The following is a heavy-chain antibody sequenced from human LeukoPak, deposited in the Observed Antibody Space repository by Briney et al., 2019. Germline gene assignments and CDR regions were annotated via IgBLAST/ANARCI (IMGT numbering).Heavy chain of an antibody. V-gene: IGHV4-38-2*01. CDR2: FYHSGST. D-gene: IGHD3-22*01. CDR3: ARGKYYYDSSGYLPLDY. Sequence: SETLSLTCAVSGYSISSGYYWGWIRQPPGKGLEWIGSFYHSGSTYYNPSLKSRVTISVDTSKNQFSLKLSSVTAADTAVYYCARGKYYYDSSGYLPLDYWGQGTLVTVSS. J-gene: IGHJ4*02. CDR1: GYSISSGYY.